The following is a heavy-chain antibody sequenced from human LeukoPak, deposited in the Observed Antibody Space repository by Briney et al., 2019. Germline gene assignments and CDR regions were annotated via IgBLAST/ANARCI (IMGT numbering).Heavy chain of an antibody. CDR2: ISGSGGST. Sequence: GGSLRLSCAASGFTFSSYAMSWVRQAPGKGLEWVSAISGSGGSTYYADSVKGRFIISRDNSKNTVYLQMNSLRAEDTAVYYCATVVVPAAIYTPFDYWGQGTLVTVSS. D-gene: IGHD2-2*01. V-gene: IGHV3-23*01. CDR1: GFTFSSYA. J-gene: IGHJ4*02. CDR3: ATVVVPAAIYTPFDY.